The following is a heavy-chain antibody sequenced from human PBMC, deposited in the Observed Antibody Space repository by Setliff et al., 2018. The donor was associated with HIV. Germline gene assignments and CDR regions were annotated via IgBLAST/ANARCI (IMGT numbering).Heavy chain of an antibody. J-gene: IGHJ4*02. D-gene: IGHD1-20*01. V-gene: IGHV4-39*07. Sequence: PSETLSLTCTVSGGSISVSSHYWGWTRQPPGKGLEWIGSIYYSGSTSYNPSLKSRLTISVDTSKNQFSLKLDSVTAADTAVYYCARIIGSDISGAQYYFDHWGQGSLVTVS. CDR1: GGSISVSSHY. CDR3: ARIIGSDISGAQYYFDH. CDR2: IYYSGST.